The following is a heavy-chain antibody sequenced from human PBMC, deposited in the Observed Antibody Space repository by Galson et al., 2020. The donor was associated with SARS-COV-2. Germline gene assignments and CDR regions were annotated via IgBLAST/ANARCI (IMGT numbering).Heavy chain of an antibody. Sequence: LETLSLTCTVSGGSISSSSYYWGWIRQPPGKGLEWIGSIYYSGSTYYNPSLKSRVTISVDTSKNQFSLKLSSVTAADTAVYYCARGRYFDWLIDYWGQGTLVTVSS. V-gene: IGHV4-39*01. CDR3: ARGRYFDWLIDY. CDR1: GGSISSSSYY. D-gene: IGHD3-9*01. CDR2: IYYSGST. J-gene: IGHJ4*02.